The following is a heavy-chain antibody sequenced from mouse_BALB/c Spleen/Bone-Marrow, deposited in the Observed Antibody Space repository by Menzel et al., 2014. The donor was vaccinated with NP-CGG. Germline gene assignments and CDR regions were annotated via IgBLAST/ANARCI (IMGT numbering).Heavy chain of an antibody. V-gene: IGHV2-2*01. J-gene: IGHJ2*01. D-gene: IGHD1-1*01. CDR1: GFSLTSYG. CDR2: IWGGGST. CDR3: VRNGDYYYFDY. Sequence: VQLQQSGPGLVQPSQRLSITCTVSGFSLTSYGVHWVRQSPGKGLEWLGVIWGGGSTDYNAAFISRLSISKDNSKSQVFFKMNSLQADDTAIYYCVRNGDYYYFDYWGQGTTLTVSS.